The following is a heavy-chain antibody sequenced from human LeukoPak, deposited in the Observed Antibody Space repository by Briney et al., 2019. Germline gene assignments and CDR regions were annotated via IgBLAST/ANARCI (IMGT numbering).Heavy chain of an antibody. Sequence: GGSLRLSCAASRFTFSDYYMSWIRQAPGKGLEWVLYISSSGSTIYYADSVKGRFTISRDNAKNSLYLQMNSLRAEDTAVYYCARRNHDGYYYDSSGYYYLWGQGTLVTVSS. J-gene: IGHJ4*02. CDR3: ARRNHDGYYYDSSGYYYL. CDR1: RFTFSDYY. V-gene: IGHV3-11*04. D-gene: IGHD3-22*01. CDR2: ISSSGSTI.